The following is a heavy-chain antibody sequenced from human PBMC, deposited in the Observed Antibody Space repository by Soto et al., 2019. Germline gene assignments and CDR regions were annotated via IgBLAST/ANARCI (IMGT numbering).Heavy chain of an antibody. Sequence: SGPTLVNPTQTLTLTCTFSGFSLSTSGVGVGWIRQPPGKALEWLALIYWDDDKRYSPSLKSRLTITKDTSKNQVVLTMTNMDPVDTATYYCAHRRDDQTLERLFYDILSGKKDYYFDYWGQGTLVTVSS. D-gene: IGHD3-9*01. V-gene: IGHV2-5*02. CDR2: IYWDDDK. CDR3: AHRRDDQTLERLFYDILSGKKDYYFDY. CDR1: GFSLSTSGVG. J-gene: IGHJ4*02.